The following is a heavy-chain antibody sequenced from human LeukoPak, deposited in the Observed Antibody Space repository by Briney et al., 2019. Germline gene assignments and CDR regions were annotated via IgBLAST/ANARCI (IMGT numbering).Heavy chain of an antibody. CDR3: ARGVSIAALKPFDY. J-gene: IGHJ4*02. CDR2: INHSGST. V-gene: IGHV4-34*01. CDR1: GESFSGYY. D-gene: IGHD6-6*01. Sequence: SETLSLTCAAYGESFSGYYWSWIRQPPGKGLEWIGEINHSGSTNYNPSLKSRVTISVDTSKNQFSLKLSSVTAADTAVYYCARGVSIAALKPFDYWGQGTLVTVSS.